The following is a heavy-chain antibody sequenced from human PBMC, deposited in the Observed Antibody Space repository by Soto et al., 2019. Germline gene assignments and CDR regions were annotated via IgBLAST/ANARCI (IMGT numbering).Heavy chain of an antibody. V-gene: IGHV4-59*01. J-gene: IGHJ4*02. CDR3: GRSGDDYGSYIDY. CDR2: IYHSGST. CDR1: GDSINNYY. Sequence: SETLSLTCTVSGDSINNYYWSWIRQPPGKGLEWIGYIYHSGSTDYNPSPKSRVTISVDPSKTQFSLRLSSVTAADTAVYYCGRSGDDYGSYIDYWGRGTLVTVSS. D-gene: IGHD4-17*01.